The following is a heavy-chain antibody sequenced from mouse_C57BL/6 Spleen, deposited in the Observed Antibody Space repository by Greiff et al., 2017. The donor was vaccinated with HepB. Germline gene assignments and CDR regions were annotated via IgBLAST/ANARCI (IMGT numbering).Heavy chain of an antibody. CDR3: VRGWFAY. V-gene: IGHV5-17*01. CDR1: GFTFSDFG. CDR2: ISSGSGTI. Sequence: DVMLVESGGGLVKPGGSLKLSCAASGFTFSDFGMHWVRQAPEKGLEWVAYISSGSGTIYYADTVMGGFTISRCNAKSTLFLQMTSLRSEGAAMYYCVRGWFAYWGLGTLVTVSA. J-gene: IGHJ3*01.